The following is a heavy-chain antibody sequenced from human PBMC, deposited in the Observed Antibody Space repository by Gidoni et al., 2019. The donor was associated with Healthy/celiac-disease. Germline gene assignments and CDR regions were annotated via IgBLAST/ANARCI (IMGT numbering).Heavy chain of an antibody. D-gene: IGHD3-10*01. Sequence: QVQLQESGPGLVKPSETLSLTCTVSGGSISSYYWSWIRQPPGKGLEWIGYLYYSGSTNYNPSLKSRVTISVDTSKNQFSLKLSSVTAADTAVYYCASNYYGSGSYYSGEYFQHWGQGTLVTVSS. CDR2: LYYSGST. CDR3: ASNYYGSGSYYSGEYFQH. V-gene: IGHV4-59*01. J-gene: IGHJ1*01. CDR1: GGSISSYY.